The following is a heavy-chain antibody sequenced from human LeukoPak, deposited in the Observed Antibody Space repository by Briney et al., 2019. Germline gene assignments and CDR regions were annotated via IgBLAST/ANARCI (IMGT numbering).Heavy chain of an antibody. CDR2: INPNSGGT. D-gene: IGHD3-10*01. V-gene: IGHV1-2*02. CDR3: ARFYFGSGRHRYYYYGMDV. CDR1: GYTFTGYY. Sequence: GASEKVSCKASGYTFTGYYMHWVRQAPGQGLEWMGWINPNSGGTNYAQKFQGRVTMTRDTSISTAYMELSRLRSDDTAVYYCARFYFGSGRHRYYYYGMDVWGQGTTVTVSS. J-gene: IGHJ6*02.